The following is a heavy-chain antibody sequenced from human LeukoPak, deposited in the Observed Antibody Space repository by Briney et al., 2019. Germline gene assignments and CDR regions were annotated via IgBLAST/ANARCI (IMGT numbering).Heavy chain of an antibody. Sequence: VASVKVSCKASGHTFTGYYMHWVRQAPGQGLEWMGWINPNSGGTNYAQKFQGRVTMTRDTSISTAYMELSRLRSDDTAVYYCAREEGALGDRYGMDVWGQGTTVTVSS. CDR1: GHTFTGYY. J-gene: IGHJ6*02. V-gene: IGHV1-2*02. D-gene: IGHD3-16*01. CDR2: INPNSGGT. CDR3: AREEGALGDRYGMDV.